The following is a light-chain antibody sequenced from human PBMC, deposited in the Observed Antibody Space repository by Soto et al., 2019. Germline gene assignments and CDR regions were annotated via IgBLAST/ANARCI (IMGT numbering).Light chain of an antibody. J-gene: IGLJ1*01. V-gene: IGLV2-18*02. CDR3: TSFTTSTTYV. CDR1: SSDVGSYNR. Sequence: QSVLTQPPSVSGSPGQSVAVSCTGSSSDVGSYNRVSWYQQPPGAAPKLIIYEVNNRPSGVPDRFSGSKSGNTASLTISGLRAEDEADYYCTSFTTSTTYVFGTVTKLTVL. CDR2: EVN.